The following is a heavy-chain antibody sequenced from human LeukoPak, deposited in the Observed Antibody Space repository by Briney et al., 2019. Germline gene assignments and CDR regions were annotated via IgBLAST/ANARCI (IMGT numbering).Heavy chain of an antibody. J-gene: IGHJ4*02. D-gene: IGHD1-1*01. CDR2: INHSGST. Sequence: SETLSLTCAMYGGSFSGYYWSWIRQPPGKGLEWIGQINHSGSTNYNPSLKSRVTISVDTSKNQFSLKLNSVTAADTAVYFCARRAYSAAYWKHFDYWGQGTLVTVSS. CDR1: GGSFSGYY. CDR3: ARRAYSAAYWKHFDY. V-gene: IGHV4-34*01.